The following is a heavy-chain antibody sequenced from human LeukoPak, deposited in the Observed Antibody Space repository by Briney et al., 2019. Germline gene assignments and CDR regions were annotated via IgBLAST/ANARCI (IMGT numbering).Heavy chain of an antibody. V-gene: IGHV3-21*01. CDR1: GFTFSSYS. CDR3: ARVRWELDYDAFDI. CDR2: ISSSSSYI. D-gene: IGHD1-26*01. J-gene: IGHJ3*02. Sequence: GGSLRLSCAASGFTFSSYSMNWVRQAPGKGLEWVSSISSSSSYIYYADSVKGRFTISRDNAKNSLYLQMNSLRAEDTAVYYCARVRWELDYDAFDIWGQGTMVTVS.